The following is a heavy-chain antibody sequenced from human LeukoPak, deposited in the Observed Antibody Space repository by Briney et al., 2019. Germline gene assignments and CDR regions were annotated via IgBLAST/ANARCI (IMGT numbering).Heavy chain of an antibody. CDR1: GGSINSYY. Sequence: SETLSLTCTVSGGSINSYYWSWIRQPPGKELEWIGYIYYSGSTNYNPSLKSRVTISVDTSKNQFSLILNSVTAADTAVYYCARYSNAYAGARWFDPVGQGTLVTVSS. J-gene: IGHJ5*02. D-gene: IGHD2-21*01. V-gene: IGHV4-59*13. CDR3: ARYSNAYAGARWFDP. CDR2: IYYSGST.